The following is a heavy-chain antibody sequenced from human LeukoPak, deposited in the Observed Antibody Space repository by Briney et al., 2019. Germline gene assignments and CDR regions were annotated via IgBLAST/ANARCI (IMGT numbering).Heavy chain of an antibody. Sequence: PGGSLRLSCAASGFTFSNYNMNWVRQAPGKGLEWVSYISSSSSTIHYADSVKGRFTISRDNAKNSLYLQMNSLRAEDTAVYYCARDHYYGSGSSYKDYWGQGSLVTVSS. J-gene: IGHJ4*02. V-gene: IGHV3-48*01. D-gene: IGHD3-10*01. CDR1: GFTFSNYN. CDR2: ISSSSSTI. CDR3: ARDHYYGSGSSYKDY.